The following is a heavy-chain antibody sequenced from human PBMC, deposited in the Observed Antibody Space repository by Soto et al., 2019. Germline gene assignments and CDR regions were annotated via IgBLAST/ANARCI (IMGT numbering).Heavy chain of an antibody. CDR3: AKDLLRPGRAYGRGV. CDR2: ISYDGSNK. CDR1: GFTFSSYG. Sequence: QVQLVESGGGVVQPGRSLRLSCAASGFTFSSYGMHWVRQAPGKGLECVAVISYDGSNKYYADSVKGRFTISRDNSKNTLYLQMNSLRAEVTAVYYCAKDLLRPGRAYGRGVWGQGTTVTVSS. V-gene: IGHV3-30*18. J-gene: IGHJ6*02.